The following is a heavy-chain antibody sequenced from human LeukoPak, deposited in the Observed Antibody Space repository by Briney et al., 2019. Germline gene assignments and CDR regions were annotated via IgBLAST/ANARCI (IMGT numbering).Heavy chain of an antibody. D-gene: IGHD4-23*01. J-gene: IGHJ5*02. Sequence: SETPSLTCTVSGGSISSGSYYWSWIRQPAGKGLEWIGRIYTSGSTNYNPSLKSRVTISVDTSKNQFSLKLSSVTAADTAVYYCARGPTVVTRGHNWFDPWGQGTLVTVSS. CDR3: ARGPTVVTRGHNWFDP. V-gene: IGHV4-61*02. CDR2: IYTSGST. CDR1: GGSISSGSYY.